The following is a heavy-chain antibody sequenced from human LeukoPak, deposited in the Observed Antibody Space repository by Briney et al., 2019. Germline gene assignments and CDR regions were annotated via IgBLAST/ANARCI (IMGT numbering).Heavy chain of an antibody. V-gene: IGHV4-61*02. J-gene: IGHJ5*02. CDR1: GGSISSGSYY. CDR3: ARGRSSFGFFRS. D-gene: IGHD5-18*01. Sequence: SETLSLTCTVSGGSISSGSYYWSWIRQPAGKGLEWIGRIYTSGSTNYNPSLESRVTISVDTSKNQFSLKLSSVTAADTAVYYCARGRSSFGFFRSWGQGTLVTVSS. CDR2: IYTSGST.